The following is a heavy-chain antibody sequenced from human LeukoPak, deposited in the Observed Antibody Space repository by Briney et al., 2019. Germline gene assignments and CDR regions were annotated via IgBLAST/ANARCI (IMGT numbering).Heavy chain of an antibody. J-gene: IGHJ5*02. CDR1: GGSISSGGYY. CDR3: ARAEQQLGNNWFDP. V-gene: IGHV4-31*03. Sequence: SETLSLTCTVSGGSISSGGYYWSWIRQHPGKGPEWIGYIYYSGSTYYNPSLKSRVTISVDTSKNQFSLKLSSVTAADTAVYYCARAEQQLGNNWFDPWGQGTLVTVSS. CDR2: IYYSGST. D-gene: IGHD6-13*01.